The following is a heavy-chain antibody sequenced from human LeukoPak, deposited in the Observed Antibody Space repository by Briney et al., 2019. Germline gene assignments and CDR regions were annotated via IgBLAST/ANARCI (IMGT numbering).Heavy chain of an antibody. J-gene: IGHJ4*02. CDR3: ARDLSWRWPNSGSNYFDY. CDR2: INPNSGGT. V-gene: IGHV1-2*02. D-gene: IGHD4-23*01. CDR1: GYTFTGYY. Sequence: ASVKVSCKASGYTFTGYYMHWVRQAPGQGLEWMGWINPNSGGTNYAQKFQGRVTMTRDTSISTAYMELRSLRSDDTAVYYCARDLSWRWPNSGSNYFDYWGQGTLVTVSS.